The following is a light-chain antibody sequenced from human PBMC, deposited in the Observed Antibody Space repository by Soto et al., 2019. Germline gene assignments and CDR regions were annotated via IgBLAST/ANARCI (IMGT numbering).Light chain of an antibody. V-gene: IGLV2-23*02. J-gene: IGLJ1*01. CDR1: NSDVGSYNL. CDR3: FSYAGDSVYV. CDR2: EVT. Sequence: QSVLTQPASVSGSPRQSITISCTGTNSDVGSYNLVSWFQQHPGKAPKLVIYEVTKWPSGVSDRFSGSKSGNTASLTISGLQAEDEADYYCFSYAGDSVYVFGTGTKLTVL.